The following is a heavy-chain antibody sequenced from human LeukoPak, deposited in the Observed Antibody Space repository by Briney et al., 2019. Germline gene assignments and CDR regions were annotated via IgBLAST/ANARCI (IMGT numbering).Heavy chain of an antibody. CDR1: VFTFSSYA. D-gene: IGHD2-2*01. Sequence: PGGSLRLSCSASVFTFSSYAMHWVRQAPGKGLEYVSAICSNGGSTYYADSVRGGFTISRNNSKNTLYLPMSSLRAEDPAVYFCLKGYCSSTSCYGDYGGEGTLVTVSS. CDR3: LKGYCSSTSCYGDY. V-gene: IGHV3-64D*09. J-gene: IGHJ4*02. CDR2: ICSNGGST.